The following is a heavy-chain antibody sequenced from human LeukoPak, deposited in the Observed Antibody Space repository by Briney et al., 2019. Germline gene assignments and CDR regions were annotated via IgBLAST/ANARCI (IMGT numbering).Heavy chain of an antibody. CDR2: ISGSGGST. CDR3: AKDGGIVARLADH. J-gene: IGHJ4*02. CDR1: GFTFSSSA. V-gene: IGHV3-23*01. D-gene: IGHD1-26*01. Sequence: PGGSLRLSCAASGFTFSSSAMSWVRQAPGKGLEWVSAISGSGGSTYYADSVKGRFTISRDNSKNTLYLQMNSLRAEDTAVYFCAKDGGIVARLADHWGQGTLVTVSS.